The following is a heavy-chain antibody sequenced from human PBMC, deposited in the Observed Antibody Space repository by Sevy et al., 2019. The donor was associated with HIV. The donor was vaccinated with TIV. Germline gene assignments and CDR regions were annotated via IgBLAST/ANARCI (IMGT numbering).Heavy chain of an antibody. J-gene: IGHJ6*02. CDR3: ARDVPADDLTPPLAYGDYGTYYYYGMDV. V-gene: IGHV3-48*02. Sequence: GGSLRLSCAASGFTFSSYSMNWVRQAPGKGLEWVSYISSSSSTIYYADSVKGRFTISRGNAKNSLYLQMNSLGDEDTAVYYWARDVPADDLTPPLAYGDYGTYYYYGMDVWGQGTTVTVSS. CDR2: ISSSSSTI. CDR1: GFTFSSYS. D-gene: IGHD4-17*01.